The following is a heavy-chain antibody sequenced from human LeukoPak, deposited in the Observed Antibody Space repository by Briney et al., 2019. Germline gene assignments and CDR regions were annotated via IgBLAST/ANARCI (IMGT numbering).Heavy chain of an antibody. CDR2: MNPNSGNT. J-gene: IGHJ4*02. Sequence: GASVKVSCKASGYTFTSYDINWVRQATGQGLEWMGWMNPNSGNTGYAQKFQGRVTVTRNTSISTAYMELSSLRSEDTAVYYCARIGRGSSWYRSFDYWGQGTLVTVSS. V-gene: IGHV1-8*01. CDR3: ARIGRGSSWYRSFDY. CDR1: GYTFTSYD. D-gene: IGHD6-13*01.